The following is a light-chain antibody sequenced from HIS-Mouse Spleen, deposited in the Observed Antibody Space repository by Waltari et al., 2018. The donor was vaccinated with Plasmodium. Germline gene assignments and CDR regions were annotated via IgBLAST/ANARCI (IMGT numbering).Light chain of an antibody. CDR1: QSISSW. Sequence: DIQMNQSPSTLSVSVGDRVTVNCRASQSISSWLAGYQKKPGKAPKLLIYKASSLESGVPSRCSGSGSGTEFNLTISSLQPDDCATYYCQQYNSYWPFGQGTKVEIK. CDR2: KAS. V-gene: IGKV1-5*03. J-gene: IGKJ1*01. CDR3: QQYNSYWP.